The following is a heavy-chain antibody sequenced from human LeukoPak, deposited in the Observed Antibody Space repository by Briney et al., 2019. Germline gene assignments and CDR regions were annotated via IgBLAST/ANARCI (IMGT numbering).Heavy chain of an antibody. J-gene: IGHJ4*02. CDR2: IYYSGST. D-gene: IGHD3-22*01. CDR1: GGSISSGGYY. Sequence: SQTLSLTCTVSGGSISSGGYYWSWIRQHPGQGLEWIGYIYYSGSTYYNPSLKSRVTISVDTSKNQFSLKLSSVTAADTAVYYCARDLGHYYYDSSGYQDWGQGTLVTVSS. CDR3: ARDLGHYYYDSSGYQD. V-gene: IGHV4-31*03.